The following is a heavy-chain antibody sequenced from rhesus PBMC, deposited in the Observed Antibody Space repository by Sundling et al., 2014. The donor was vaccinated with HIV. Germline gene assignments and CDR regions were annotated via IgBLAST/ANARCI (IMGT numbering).Heavy chain of an antibody. Sequence: EVQLVESGGGVVQPGGSLRLSCAASGFTFDDYAMHWVRQAPGKGLEWVSGINWSGDNTGYADSVKGRFTISRDNAKNSLYLQMNSLRAEDTAVYYCASIEGYYDVGYYTGDFWGQGVLVTVSS. D-gene: IGHD3-28*01. CDR3: ASIEGYYDVGYYTGDF. J-gene: IGHJ4*01. V-gene: IGHV3-201*01. CDR1: GFTFDDYA. CDR2: INWSGDNT.